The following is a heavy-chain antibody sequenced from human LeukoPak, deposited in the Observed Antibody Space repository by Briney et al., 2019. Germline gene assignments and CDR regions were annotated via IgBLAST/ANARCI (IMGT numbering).Heavy chain of an antibody. D-gene: IGHD1-7*01. Sequence: SETLSLTCTVSGGSISSYYWSWIRQPPGKGLEWIGYIYTSGSTSYNPSLKSRVTISVDTSKNQFSLKLSSVTAADTAVYYCASTNWNYAIDYWGQGTLVTVSS. J-gene: IGHJ4*02. CDR2: IYTSGST. CDR1: GGSISSYY. V-gene: IGHV4-4*09. CDR3: ASTNWNYAIDY.